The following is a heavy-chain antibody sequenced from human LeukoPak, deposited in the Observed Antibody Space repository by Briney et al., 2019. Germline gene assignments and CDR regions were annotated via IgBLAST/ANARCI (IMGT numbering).Heavy chain of an antibody. D-gene: IGHD2-21*02. CDR1: GGSISSYY. CDR2: IYYSGST. J-gene: IGHJ5*02. Sequence: SETLSLTCTVSGGSISSYYWSWIRQPPGKGLEWIGYIYYSGSTNYNPSLKSRVAISVDTSKNQFSLKLSSVTAADTAIYYCARAYCGGDCYNSRGWFDPWGQGTLVTVSS. CDR3: ARAYCGGDCYNSRGWFDP. V-gene: IGHV4-59*08.